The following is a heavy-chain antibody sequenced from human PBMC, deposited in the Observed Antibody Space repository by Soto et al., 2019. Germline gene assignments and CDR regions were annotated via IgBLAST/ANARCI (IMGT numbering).Heavy chain of an antibody. J-gene: IGHJ4*02. V-gene: IGHV3-73*01. CDR1: GVTFSGSA. D-gene: IGHD3-10*01. Sequence: GGSLRLSCAASGVTFSGSAMHWVRQASGKGLEWVGRIRSKANSYATAYAASVKGRFTISRDDSKNTAYLQMNSLKTEDTAVYYCTRRYYGSGSYYIDYRGQGTLVTVSS. CDR2: IRSKANSYAT. CDR3: TRRYYGSGSYYIDY.